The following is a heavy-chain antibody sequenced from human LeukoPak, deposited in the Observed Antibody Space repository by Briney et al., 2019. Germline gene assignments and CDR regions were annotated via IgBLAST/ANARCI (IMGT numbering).Heavy chain of an antibody. CDR1: GYTLTELS. Sequence: ASVKVSCKVSGYTLTELSMHWVRQAPGKGLEWMGGFDPEDGETIYAQKFQGRVTMTEDTSTDTAYMELSSLRSEDTAVYYCATDLKVVTAIPRWGQGTLVTVSS. D-gene: IGHD2-21*02. CDR3: ATDLKVVTAIPR. V-gene: IGHV1-24*01. J-gene: IGHJ4*02. CDR2: FDPEDGET.